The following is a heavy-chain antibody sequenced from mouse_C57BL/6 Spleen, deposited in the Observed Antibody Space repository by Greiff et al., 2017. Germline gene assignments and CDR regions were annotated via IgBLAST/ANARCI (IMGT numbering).Heavy chain of an antibody. V-gene: IGHV5-17*01. CDR1: GFTFSDYG. D-gene: IGHD1-1*01. Sequence: ELQRVESGGGLVKPGGSLKLSCAASGFTFSDYGLHWVRQAPEKGLEWVAYISSGSSTISYADTVKGRFTISRDNAKNTLFLQMTSLRSEDTAMYYCARSSYPDYWGQGTTLTVSS. J-gene: IGHJ2*01. CDR2: ISSGSSTI. CDR3: ARSSYPDY.